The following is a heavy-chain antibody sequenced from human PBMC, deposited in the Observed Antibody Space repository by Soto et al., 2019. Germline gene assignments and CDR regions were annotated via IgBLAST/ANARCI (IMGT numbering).Heavy chain of an antibody. V-gene: IGHV4-39*01. D-gene: IGHD6-19*01. J-gene: IGHJ5*02. Sequence: EPMSHSCAVSGGNPRDNVVYWGWIRQPPGKGLEWIGSIYYGGSTYYNPSLKSRVTISVDTSKNQFSLKLTSVTAADTAVYYCARPQTGHSDGSQFDPWGQGSLVTVSS. CDR2: IYYGGST. CDR1: GGNPRDNVVY. CDR3: ARPQTGHSDGSQFDP.